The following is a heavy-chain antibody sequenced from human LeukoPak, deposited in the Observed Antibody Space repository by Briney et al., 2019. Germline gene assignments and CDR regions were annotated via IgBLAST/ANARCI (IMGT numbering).Heavy chain of an antibody. CDR1: GGSVSSGSYY. V-gene: IGHV4-61*01. Sequence: PSETLSLTCTVSGGSVSSGSYYWSWIRQPPGKGLEWIGYIYYSGSTNYNPSLKSRVTISVDTSKNQFSLKLSSVTAADTAVYYCAREIDSITMVRGVIIRAHWFDPWGQGTLVTVSS. D-gene: IGHD3-10*01. J-gene: IGHJ5*02. CDR3: AREIDSITMVRGVIIRAHWFDP. CDR2: IYYSGST.